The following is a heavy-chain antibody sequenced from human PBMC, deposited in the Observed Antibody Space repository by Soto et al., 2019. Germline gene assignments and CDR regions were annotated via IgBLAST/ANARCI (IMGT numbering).Heavy chain of an antibody. V-gene: IGHV4-31*03. CDR1: GGSISSGGYY. CDR3: ARTIVVVPAHPFYGMDV. J-gene: IGHJ6*02. D-gene: IGHD2-2*01. Sequence: SETLSLTCTVSGGSISSGGYYWSWIRQHPGKGLEWIGYIYYSGSTYYNPSLKSRVTISVDTSKNQFSLKLSSVTAADTAVYYCARTIVVVPAHPFYGMDVWGQVTTVT. CDR2: IYYSGST.